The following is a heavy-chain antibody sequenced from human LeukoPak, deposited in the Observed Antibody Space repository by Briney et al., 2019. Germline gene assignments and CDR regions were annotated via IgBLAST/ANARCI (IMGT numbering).Heavy chain of an antibody. D-gene: IGHD6-19*01. J-gene: IGHJ4*02. V-gene: IGHV3-48*01. CDR2: ISSSSSTI. Sequence: PGGSLRLXCAASGFTFSSYSMNWDRQAPGKGLEWVSYISSSSSTIYYADSVKGRFTISRDNAKNSLYLQMNSLRAEDTAVYYCARNHVAVAGTDFDYWGQGTLVTVSS. CDR3: ARNHVAVAGTDFDY. CDR1: GFTFSSYS.